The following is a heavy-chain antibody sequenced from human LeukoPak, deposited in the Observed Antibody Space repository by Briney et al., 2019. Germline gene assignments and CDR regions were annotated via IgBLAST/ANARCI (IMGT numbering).Heavy chain of an antibody. Sequence: GGSLRLSCAASGFTFSSYEMNWVRQAPGKGLEWVSSISSSSSYIYYADSVKGRFTISRDNAKNSLYLQMNSLRAEDTAVYYCARDSGGYFDRNHFGYWGQGTLVTVSS. J-gene: IGHJ4*02. V-gene: IGHV3-21*01. CDR1: GFTFSSYE. CDR2: ISSSSSYI. D-gene: IGHD3-9*01. CDR3: ARDSGGYFDRNHFGY.